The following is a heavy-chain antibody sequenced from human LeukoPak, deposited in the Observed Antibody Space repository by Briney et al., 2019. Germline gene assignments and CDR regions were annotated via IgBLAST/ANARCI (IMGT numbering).Heavy chain of an antibody. J-gene: IGHJ4*02. CDR2: IRYDGSNK. Sequence: GGSLRLSCAASGFTFSSYGMHWVRQAPGKGLEWVSFIRYDGSNKYYADSVKGRFTISRDNSKNTLYLQMNSLRAEDTAVYYCAKDLSGPGIAAAGGYWGQGTLVTVSS. CDR3: AKDLSGPGIAAAGGY. V-gene: IGHV3-30*02. D-gene: IGHD6-13*01. CDR1: GFTFSSYG.